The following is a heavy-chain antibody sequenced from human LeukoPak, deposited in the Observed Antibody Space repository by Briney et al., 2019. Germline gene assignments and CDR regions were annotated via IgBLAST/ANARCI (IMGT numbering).Heavy chain of an antibody. CDR1: GGSISSYY. CDR2: ISYNGSN. Sequence: AAETLTLTCTVSGGSISSYYWRWIRQPPGKGLEWIGHISYNGSNNYNPSLKSRVTISVDTSKNQTSPHLSPVNAADTAVYYCATKGRHCSGGSCYSGQFYSYYYYMDVWGKGTTVTVSS. CDR3: ATKGRHCSGGSCYSGQFYSYYYYMDV. J-gene: IGHJ6*03. D-gene: IGHD2-15*01. V-gene: IGHV4-59*12.